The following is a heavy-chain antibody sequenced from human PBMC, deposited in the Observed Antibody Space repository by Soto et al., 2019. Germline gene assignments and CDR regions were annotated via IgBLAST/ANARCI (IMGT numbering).Heavy chain of an antibody. Sequence: SGPTLVNPTQTLTLTCTFSGFSLSTSGMCVSWIRQPPGKALEWLALIDWDDDKYYSTSLKTRLTISKDTSKNQVVLTMTNMDPVDTATYYCARISAGVRGVIPPEVWGQGTTVTVSS. J-gene: IGHJ6*02. D-gene: IGHD3-10*01. CDR2: IDWDDDK. CDR3: ARISAGVRGVIPPEV. V-gene: IGHV2-70*01. CDR1: GFSLSTSGMC.